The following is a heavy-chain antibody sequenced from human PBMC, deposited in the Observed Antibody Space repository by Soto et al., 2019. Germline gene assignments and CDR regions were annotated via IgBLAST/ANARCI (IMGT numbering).Heavy chain of an antibody. D-gene: IGHD2-21*02. CDR2: VDPNDSFA. V-gene: IGHV5-10-1*01. CDR3: ARHQSGPGNSNFDF. J-gene: IGHJ4*02. Sequence: PGESLKISCQAFEYSFRSYWISWVRQKPGAGLEWMGRVDPNDSFATYGPSFEGHVSISVDKSTNIVYLQWRSLRASDTATYYCARHQSGPGNSNFDFWGQGTPVTVSS. CDR1: EYSFRSYW.